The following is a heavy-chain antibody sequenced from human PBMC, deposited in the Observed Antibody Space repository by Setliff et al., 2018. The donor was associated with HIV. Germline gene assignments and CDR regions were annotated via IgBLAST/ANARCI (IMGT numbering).Heavy chain of an antibody. Sequence: GGSLRLSCAVSGFSFSDYFMTWIRQAPGKGLEWVSYISGSGGVMAYADSVKGRSTISRDNAKNSMYLQMNSLRVEDTATYYCARARGSVGYYYMDVWGKGTTVTVSS. D-gene: IGHD2-15*01. CDR2: ISGSGGVM. CDR3: ARARGSVGYYYMDV. CDR1: GFSFSDYF. V-gene: IGHV3-11*01. J-gene: IGHJ6*03.